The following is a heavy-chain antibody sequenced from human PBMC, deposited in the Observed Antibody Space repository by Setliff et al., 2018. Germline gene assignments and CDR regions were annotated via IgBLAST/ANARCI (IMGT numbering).Heavy chain of an antibody. CDR3: GRGFSRIEGWGNWFDP. CDR1: GGSVSNSGFF. J-gene: IGHJ5*02. V-gene: IGHV4-39*01. CDR2: IYDSGSS. Sequence: SETLSLTCTVSGGSVSNSGFFWGWLRQAPGKGLEWIGNIYDSGSSNYNASLKSRLIITRDTSKNQISLKSTSVTAADTAVYYCGRGFSRIEGWGNWFDPWGQGILVTSPQ. D-gene: IGHD2-15*01.